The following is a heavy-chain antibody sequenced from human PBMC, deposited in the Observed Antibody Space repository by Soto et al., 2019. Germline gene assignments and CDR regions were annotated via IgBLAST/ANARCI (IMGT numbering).Heavy chain of an antibody. Sequence: EVQLVESGGGLVKPGGSLRLSCAASGFTFSSYSMNWVRQAPGKGLEWVSSISSSSSYIYYADSVKGRFTISRDNAKNSLYLQMNSLRAEDTAVYYCAAVPAAMASPRYYYYGMDVWGQGTTVTVSS. J-gene: IGHJ6*02. D-gene: IGHD2-2*01. CDR2: ISSSSSYI. V-gene: IGHV3-21*01. CDR1: GFTFSSYS. CDR3: AAVPAAMASPRYYYYGMDV.